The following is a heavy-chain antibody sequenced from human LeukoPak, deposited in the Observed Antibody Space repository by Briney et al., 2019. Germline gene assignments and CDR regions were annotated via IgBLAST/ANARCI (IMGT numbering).Heavy chain of an antibody. J-gene: IGHJ5*02. D-gene: IGHD3-22*01. CDR3: XRXXNXYDSSGYPLP. CDR1: GXSFXXXX. CDR2: XXXXGTX. V-gene: IGHV4-34*01. Sequence: SETXSLTCAVYGXSFXXXXXXXXXXXPXXXXXWXXXXXXXGTXNXNPSXKSRVTISVDTSKNQFSLKLSFVTAADTAVXYXXRXXNXYDSSGYPLPWGXGTLVTVSS.